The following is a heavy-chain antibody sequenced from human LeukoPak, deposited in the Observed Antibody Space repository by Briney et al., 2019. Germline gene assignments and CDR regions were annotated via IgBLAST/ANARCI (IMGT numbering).Heavy chain of an antibody. Sequence: ASVKVSCKASGYTFTSYGISWVRQAPGQGLEWMGWISAYNGNTNYAQKLQGRVTMTTDTSTSTAYMELRSLRSDDTAVYYCARDTGIAAAGTGAFDIWGQGTMVTVSS. D-gene: IGHD6-13*01. V-gene: IGHV1-18*01. J-gene: IGHJ3*02. CDR3: ARDTGIAAAGTGAFDI. CDR2: ISAYNGNT. CDR1: GYTFTSYG.